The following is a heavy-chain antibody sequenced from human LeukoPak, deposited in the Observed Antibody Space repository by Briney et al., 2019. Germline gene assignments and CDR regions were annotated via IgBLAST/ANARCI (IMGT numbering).Heavy chain of an antibody. Sequence: GASVKVSCKASGYTFISYGISWVRQAPGQGLEWMGWISAYNGNTNYAQKLQGRVTMTTDTSTSTAYMELRGLRSDDTAVYYCARANPYYYGSGSYIVPDYWGQGTLVTVSS. CDR3: ARANPYYYGSGSYIVPDY. CDR1: GYTFISYG. J-gene: IGHJ4*02. CDR2: ISAYNGNT. V-gene: IGHV1-18*01. D-gene: IGHD3-10*01.